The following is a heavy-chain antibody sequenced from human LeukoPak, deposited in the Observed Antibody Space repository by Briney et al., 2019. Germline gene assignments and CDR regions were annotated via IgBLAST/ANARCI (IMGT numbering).Heavy chain of an antibody. V-gene: IGHV3-48*01. CDR2: ISSSGTTI. Sequence: GGSLRLSCAASGFTFSTYTMSWVRQAPGKGLEWVSYISSSGTTIYYADSVKGRFTISGDNAKNSLSLLMNSLRAEDTAVYYCATPGSGSSWSILYFQHWGQGTLVTVSS. CDR3: ATPGSGSSWSILYFQH. D-gene: IGHD6-13*01. CDR1: GFTFSTYT. J-gene: IGHJ1*01.